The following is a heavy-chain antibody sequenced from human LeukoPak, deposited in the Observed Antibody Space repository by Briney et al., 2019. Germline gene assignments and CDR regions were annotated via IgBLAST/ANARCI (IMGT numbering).Heavy chain of an antibody. Sequence: TGGSLRLSCAASGFTFSSYAMIWVRQAPGKGLEWVSTTSGSGGSSYYADSVKGRFTISRDNSKNTLYLQMNSLRADDTAVYYCAKAGYSYGIPFFDYWGQGTLVTVSS. J-gene: IGHJ4*02. V-gene: IGHV3-23*01. CDR2: TSGSGGSS. D-gene: IGHD5-18*01. CDR1: GFTFSSYA. CDR3: AKAGYSYGIPFFDY.